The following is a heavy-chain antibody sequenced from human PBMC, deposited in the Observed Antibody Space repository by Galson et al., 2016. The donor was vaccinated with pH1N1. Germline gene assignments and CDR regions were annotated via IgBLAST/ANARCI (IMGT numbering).Heavy chain of an antibody. CDR2: RKQDGSEK. D-gene: IGHD7-27*01. CDR1: GFTFSSYW. CDR3: ARNWEGGFDY. V-gene: IGHV3-7*01. J-gene: IGHJ4*02. Sequence: SLRLSCAASGFTFSSYWMSWVRQAPGKGLEWVANRKQDGSEKHYVDSVKGRFTISRDNAKNSLYLQMNSLRVEDTAVYFCARNWEGGFDYWGQGTLVTVSS.